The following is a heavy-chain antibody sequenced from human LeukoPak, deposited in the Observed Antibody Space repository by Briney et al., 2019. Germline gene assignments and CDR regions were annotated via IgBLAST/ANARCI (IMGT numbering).Heavy chain of an antibody. Sequence: GGSLRLSCSASGFTFSSYSMNWVRQAPGKGLEWVSYISSSSTTIYYADSVKGRFTISRDNAKNSLYLQMNSLRVEDTAVYYCARGPYKDFWSGYSDYWGQGTLVTVSS. CDR3: ARGPYKDFWSGYSDY. J-gene: IGHJ4*02. V-gene: IGHV3-48*01. CDR2: ISSSSTTI. D-gene: IGHD3-3*01. CDR1: GFTFSSYS.